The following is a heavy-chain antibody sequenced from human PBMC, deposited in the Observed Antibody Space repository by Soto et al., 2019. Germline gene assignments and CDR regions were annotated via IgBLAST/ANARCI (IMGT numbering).Heavy chain of an antibody. V-gene: IGHV3-23*01. D-gene: IGHD3-9*01. CDR2: ISGSGGST. CDR3: AKDLPIYDILTGYYKPGRWFDP. J-gene: IGHJ5*02. Sequence: GSLRLSCAASGFTFSSYAMSWVRQAPGKGLEWVSAISGSGGSTYYADSVKGRFTISRDNSKNALYLQMNSLRAEDTAVYYCAKDLPIYDILTGYYKPGRWFDPWGQGTLVTVSS. CDR1: GFTFSSYA.